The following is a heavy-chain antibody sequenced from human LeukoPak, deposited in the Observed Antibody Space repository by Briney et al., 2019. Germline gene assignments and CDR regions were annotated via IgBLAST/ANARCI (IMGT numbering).Heavy chain of an antibody. D-gene: IGHD5-18*01. CDR1: GFTFSSYA. J-gene: IGHJ4*02. CDR2: ISWNSGSI. CDR3: AKDRGGYSYGLDS. Sequence: GGSLRLSCAASGFTFSSYAMHWVRRAPGKGLEWVSGISWNSGSIGYADSVKGRFTISRDNAKNSLYLQMNSLRAEDTALYYCAKDRGGYSYGLDSWGQGTLVTVSS. V-gene: IGHV3-9*01.